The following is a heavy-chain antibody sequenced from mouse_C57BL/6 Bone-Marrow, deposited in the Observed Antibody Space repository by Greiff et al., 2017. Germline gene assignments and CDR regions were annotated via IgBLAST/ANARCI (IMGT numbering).Heavy chain of an antibody. V-gene: IGHV1-64*01. CDR1: GYTFTSYW. J-gene: IGHJ3*01. Sequence: QVQLQQPGAELVKPGASVKLSCKASGYTFTSYWMHWVKQRPGQGLEWIGMIHPNSGSTNYNEKFKSKATLTVDKSSSTAYMQLSSLTSEASAVYYCANYYGSSYWFAYWGQGTLVTVSA. CDR2: IHPNSGST. CDR3: ANYYGSSYWFAY. D-gene: IGHD1-1*01.